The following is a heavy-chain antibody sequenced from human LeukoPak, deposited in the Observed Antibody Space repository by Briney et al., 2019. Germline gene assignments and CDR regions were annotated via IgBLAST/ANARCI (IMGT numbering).Heavy chain of an antibody. J-gene: IGHJ6*04. Sequence: PSETLSLTCTVSGGSISSYYWSWIRQPPGKGLEWIGYIYYSGSTNYNPSLKSRVTISVDASKNQFSLKLSSVTAADTAVYYCAREKVTMVRGHYYYYGIDVWGKGTTVTVSS. CDR2: IYYSGST. CDR3: AREKVTMVRGHYYYYGIDV. CDR1: GGSISSYY. D-gene: IGHD3-10*01. V-gene: IGHV4-59*01.